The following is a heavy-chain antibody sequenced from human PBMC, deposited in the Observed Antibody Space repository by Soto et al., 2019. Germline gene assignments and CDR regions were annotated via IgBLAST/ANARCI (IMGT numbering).Heavy chain of an antibody. D-gene: IGHD4-4*01. CDR3: AIVSPTVTSYGMDV. CDR1: GGSISSGGYS. J-gene: IGHJ6*02. V-gene: IGHV4-30-2*01. Sequence: SETLSLTCAVSGGSISSGGYSWSWIRQPPGKGLEWIGYIYHSGSTYYNPSPKSRVTISVDRSKNQFSLKLSSVTAADTAVYYCAIVSPTVTSYGMDVWGQGTTVTVSS. CDR2: IYHSGST.